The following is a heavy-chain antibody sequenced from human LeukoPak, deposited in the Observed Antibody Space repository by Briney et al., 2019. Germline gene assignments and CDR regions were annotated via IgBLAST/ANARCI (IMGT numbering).Heavy chain of an antibody. CDR2: ISWNSGSI. CDR1: GFTFDDYA. Sequence: GGSLRLSCAASGFTFDDYAMHWVRQAPGKGLEWVSGISWNSGSIGYADSVTGRFTISRDNAKNSLYLQMNSLRAEDTALYYCAKGVHGSLDYWGQGTLVTVSS. V-gene: IGHV3-9*01. D-gene: IGHD1-26*01. J-gene: IGHJ4*02. CDR3: AKGVHGSLDY.